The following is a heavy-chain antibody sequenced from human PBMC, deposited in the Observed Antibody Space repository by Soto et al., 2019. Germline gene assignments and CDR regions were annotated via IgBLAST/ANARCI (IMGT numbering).Heavy chain of an antibody. CDR3: ASFYYFDTSGYYYDT. CDR1: GGSISSSNYY. CDR2: IYYSGNT. V-gene: IGHV4-39*01. Sequence: ETLSLTCTVSGGSISSSNYYWDWIRQPPGKGLERIGSIYYSGNTYYSPSLKSRVTLSVDTSKNQFSLKLTSVTAADTAIYYCASFYYFDTSGYYYDTWGQGPMAIVSS. D-gene: IGHD3-22*01. J-gene: IGHJ3*02.